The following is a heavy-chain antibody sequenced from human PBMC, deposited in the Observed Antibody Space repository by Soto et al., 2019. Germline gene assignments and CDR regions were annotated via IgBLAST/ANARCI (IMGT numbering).Heavy chain of an antibody. CDR2: ISAYNGNT. J-gene: IGHJ4*02. CDR3: ARDGCSSGCYVY. D-gene: IGHD6-19*01. Sequence: ASVKVSCKASGYTFTSYGISWVRQAPGQGLEWMGWISAYNGNTNYVQKFQGRVTMTTDTSTSTAYMELRSLISDDTAVYYCARDGCSSGCYVYWGQGTLVTVSS. CDR1: GYTFTSYG. V-gene: IGHV1-18*01.